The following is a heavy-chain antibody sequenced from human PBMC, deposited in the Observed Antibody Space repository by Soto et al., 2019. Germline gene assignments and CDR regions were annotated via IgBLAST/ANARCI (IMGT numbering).Heavy chain of an antibody. CDR2: ISGSGGST. Sequence: GGSLRLSCAASGSTFSSYAMSWVRQAPGKGLEWVSAISGSGGSTYYADSVKGRFTISRDNSKNTLYLQMNSLRAEDTAVYYCAKDRDSGYDPYYFDYWGQGTLVTVSS. J-gene: IGHJ4*02. CDR1: GSTFSSYA. V-gene: IGHV3-23*01. CDR3: AKDRDSGYDPYYFDY. D-gene: IGHD5-12*01.